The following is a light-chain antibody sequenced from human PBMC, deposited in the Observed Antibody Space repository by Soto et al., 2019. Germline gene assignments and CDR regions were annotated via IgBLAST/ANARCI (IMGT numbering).Light chain of an antibody. CDR1: SSDVGGYNY. Sequence: QSALTQPPSASGSPGQSVTISCTGTSSDVGGYNYVSWYQQHPGKAPKLMIYEVSKRPSGVPDRFSGSKSGNTASLTVSGLQAEDEADYYCSSYAGSNASHVFGGGTKLTVL. CDR2: EVS. J-gene: IGLJ2*01. V-gene: IGLV2-8*01. CDR3: SSYAGSNASHV.